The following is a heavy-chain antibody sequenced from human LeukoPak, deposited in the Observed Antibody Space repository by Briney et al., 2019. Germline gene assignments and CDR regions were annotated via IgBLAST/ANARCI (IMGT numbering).Heavy chain of an antibody. V-gene: IGHV3-23*01. D-gene: IGHD6-25*01. CDR3: AIQAGSESDY. Sequence: GGSLRLSCAASGFTFSNAWMSWVRQAPGKGLEWVSAISGSGGSTYYADSVKGRFTISRDNSKNTLYLQMNSLRAEDTAVYYCAIQAGSESDYWGQGTLVTVSS. CDR1: GFTFSNAW. J-gene: IGHJ4*02. CDR2: ISGSGGST.